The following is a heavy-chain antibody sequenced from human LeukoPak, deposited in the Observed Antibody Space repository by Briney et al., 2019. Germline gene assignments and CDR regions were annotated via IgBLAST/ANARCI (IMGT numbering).Heavy chain of an antibody. CDR3: ARERWLGHSLDY. Sequence: SETLSLTCTVSGGSVSSGNYWSWIRQPPGQGLEWIGYIYYSGSTNYNPSLKGRVTISVDTSKNQFSLKLSSVTAADTAMYYCARERWLGHSLDYWGQGTLVTVSS. D-gene: IGHD6-19*01. CDR1: GGSVSSGNY. V-gene: IGHV4-61*01. J-gene: IGHJ4*02. CDR2: IYYSGST.